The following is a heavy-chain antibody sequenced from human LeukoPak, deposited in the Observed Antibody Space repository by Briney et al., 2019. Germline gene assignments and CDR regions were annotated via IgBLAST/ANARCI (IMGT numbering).Heavy chain of an antibody. CDR2: INHSGST. CDR1: GGSFSGYY. CDR3: ARGAGYCTNGVCRTFYMDV. V-gene: IGHV4-34*01. Sequence: PSETLSLTCAVYGGSFSGYYWSWIRQPPGKGLEWIGEINHSGSTNYNPSLKSRVTISVDTSKNQFSLKRSSVTAADTAVYYCARGAGYCTNGVCRTFYMDVWGKGTTVTVSS. J-gene: IGHJ6*03. D-gene: IGHD2-8*01.